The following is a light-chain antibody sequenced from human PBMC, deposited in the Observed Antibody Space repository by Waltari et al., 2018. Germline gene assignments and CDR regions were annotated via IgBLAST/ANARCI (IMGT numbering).Light chain of an antibody. CDR3: QQYNSYSLLT. V-gene: IGKV1-5*03. Sequence: DIQMTQSPSTLSASVGDRFTITCRASQSISNWLAWYQQKPGKAPKLLIYKASTLESGVPSRFSGSGSGTEFTRTISSLQPDDFATDYCQQYNSYSLLTFGGGTKVEIK. CDR1: QSISNW. CDR2: KAS. J-gene: IGKJ4*01.